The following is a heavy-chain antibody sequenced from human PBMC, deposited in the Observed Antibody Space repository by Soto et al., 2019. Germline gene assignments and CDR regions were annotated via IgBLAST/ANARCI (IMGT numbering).Heavy chain of an antibody. D-gene: IGHD4-17*01. CDR1: GGSISSSSYY. CDR2: IYYSGST. J-gene: IGHJ4*02. CDR3: ARRKRSATVTTFFDY. Sequence: SETLSLTCTVSGGSISSSSYYWGWIRQPPGKGLEWIGSIYYSGSTYYNPSLKSRVTISVDTSKNQFSLKLSSVTAADTAVYYCARRKRSATVTTFFDYWGQGTLVTVSS. V-gene: IGHV4-39*07.